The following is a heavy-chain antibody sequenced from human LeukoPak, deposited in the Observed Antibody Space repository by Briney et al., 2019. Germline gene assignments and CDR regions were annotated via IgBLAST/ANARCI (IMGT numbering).Heavy chain of an antibody. CDR3: AKDRRISMIVVVTAPLAFDI. J-gene: IGHJ3*02. D-gene: IGHD3-22*01. V-gene: IGHV3-23*01. CDR2: ISGSGGST. CDR1: GFTFSTYA. Sequence: GGSLRLSCAAFGFTFSTYAMSWVRQSPGKGLECVSAISGSGGSTYYADSVKGRFTISRDNSKNTLYPQMNSLRAEDTAVYYCAKDRRISMIVVVTAPLAFDIWGQGTMVTVSS.